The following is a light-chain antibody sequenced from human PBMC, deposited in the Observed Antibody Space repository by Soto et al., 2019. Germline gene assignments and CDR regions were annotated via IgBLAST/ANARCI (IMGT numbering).Light chain of an antibody. CDR2: GSS. Sequence: VLTQSPGTLSLSPGERATLSCRARQSVSNNYLAWYQQKPGQSPKLLIFGSSDRATGIPDRFSGSGSGTDVTLTISSREPEDVAVYYCQQYGSAPPYTFGQGTKLEIK. CDR1: QSVSNNY. CDR3: QQYGSAPPYT. V-gene: IGKV3-20*01. J-gene: IGKJ2*01.